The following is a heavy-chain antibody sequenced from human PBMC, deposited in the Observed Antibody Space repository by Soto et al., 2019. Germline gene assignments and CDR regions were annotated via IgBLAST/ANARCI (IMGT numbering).Heavy chain of an antibody. Sequence: QVQLQESGPGLVKPSETLSLTCTVSGGSISSYYWSWIRQPPGKGLEWIGYIYYSGSTNYNPSLKSRVTISVDTSKNQFSLKLSSVTAADTAVYYCAREANYYGSGSNFDTWGQGTMVTVSS. V-gene: IGHV4-59*01. CDR2: IYYSGST. CDR3: AREANYYGSGSNFDT. J-gene: IGHJ3*02. CDR1: GGSISSYY. D-gene: IGHD3-10*01.